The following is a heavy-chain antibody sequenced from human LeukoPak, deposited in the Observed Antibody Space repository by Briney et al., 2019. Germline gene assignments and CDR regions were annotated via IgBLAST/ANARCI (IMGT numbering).Heavy chain of an antibody. J-gene: IGHJ4*02. CDR2: INAGNGNT. CDR1: GYTFTSYA. Sequence: GASVKVSCKASGYTFTSYAMHWVRQAPGQRLEWMGWINAGNGNTKYSQKFQGRVTITRDTSASTAYMELSSLRSEDTAGYYCARVPSGYSLAAVGYYFESWGKGNLVTVSS. D-gene: IGHD3-22*01. V-gene: IGHV1-3*01. CDR3: ARVPSGYSLAAVGYYFES.